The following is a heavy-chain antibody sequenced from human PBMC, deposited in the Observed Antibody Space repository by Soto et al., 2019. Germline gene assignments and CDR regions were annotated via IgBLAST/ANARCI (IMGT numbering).Heavy chain of an antibody. J-gene: IGHJ3*02. Sequence: ASVKVSCKASGYTFTSYGISWVRQAPGQGLEWMGWISAYNGNTNYAQKLQGRVTMTTDTSTSTAYMELRSLRSDDTAMYYCARERIYDYIWGSYRLDAFDIWGQGTMVTVSS. CDR1: GYTFTSYG. CDR3: ARERIYDYIWGSYRLDAFDI. D-gene: IGHD3-16*02. CDR2: ISAYNGNT. V-gene: IGHV1-18*01.